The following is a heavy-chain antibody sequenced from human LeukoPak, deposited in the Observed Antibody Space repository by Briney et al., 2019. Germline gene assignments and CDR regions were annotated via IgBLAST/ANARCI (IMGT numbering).Heavy chain of an antibody. D-gene: IGHD5-18*01. CDR2: IYTSGST. V-gene: IGHV4-4*07. J-gene: IGHJ6*03. CDR1: GGSISSYY. Sequence: SETLSLTCTASGGSISSYYWSWIRQPAGKGLEWIGRIYTSGSTNYNPSLKSRVTMSVDTSKNQFSLKLSSVTAADTAVYYCARSGYSYGTSYYYYYYMDVWGKGTTVTVSS. CDR3: ARSGYSYGTSYYYYYYMDV.